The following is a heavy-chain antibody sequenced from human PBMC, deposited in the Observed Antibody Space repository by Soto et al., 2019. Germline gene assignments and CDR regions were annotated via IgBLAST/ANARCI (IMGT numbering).Heavy chain of an antibody. J-gene: IGHJ6*02. CDR1: GFTFSSYS. CDR3: ARDRYSSSSWGTGMDV. D-gene: IGHD6-6*01. CDR2: ISSSSSYI. V-gene: IGHV3-21*01. Sequence: LRLSCAASGFTFSSYSMNWVRQAPGKGLEWVSSISSSSSYIYYADSVKGRFTISRDNAKNSLYLQMNSLRAEDTAVYYCARDRYSSSSWGTGMDVWGQGTTVTVSS.